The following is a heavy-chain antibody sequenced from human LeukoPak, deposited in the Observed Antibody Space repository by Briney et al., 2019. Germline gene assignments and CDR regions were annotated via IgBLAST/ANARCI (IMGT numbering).Heavy chain of an antibody. CDR2: ISGSGGST. V-gene: IGHV3-23*01. CDR3: AKDRYYDSSGPDY. D-gene: IGHD3-22*01. Sequence: PGGSLRLSCAASGFTFSSYAMSWVRQAPGKGLEWVSAISGSGGSTYYADSVKGRFTISGDNSKNTLYLQMNSLRAEDTAVYYCAKDRYYDSSGPDYWGQGTLVTVSS. CDR1: GFTFSSYA. J-gene: IGHJ4*02.